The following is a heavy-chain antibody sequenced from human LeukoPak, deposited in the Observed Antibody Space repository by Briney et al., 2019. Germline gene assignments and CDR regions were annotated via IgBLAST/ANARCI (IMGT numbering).Heavy chain of an antibody. CDR3: AKSDYYDILPGQGLTVFDY. CDR1: GFTFSSYA. J-gene: IGHJ4*02. CDR2: ISGSGGST. V-gene: IGHV3-23*01. Sequence: PGGSLRLSCAASGFTFSSYAMSWVRQAPGKGLEWVSAISGSGGSTYYADSVKGRFTISRDNSKNTLYLQMNSLRAEDTAVYYCAKSDYYDILPGQGLTVFDYWGQGTLVTVSS. D-gene: IGHD3-9*01.